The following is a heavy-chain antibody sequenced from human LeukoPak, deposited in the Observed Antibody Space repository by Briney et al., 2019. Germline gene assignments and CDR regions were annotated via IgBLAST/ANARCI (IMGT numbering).Heavy chain of an antibody. Sequence: PGGSLRLSCAASEFILSSYAMSWVRQAPGKGLEWVSSISGNGAHPYYADSVRGRFTISRDSSRNAVYLQMSSLRVEDTAEYFRAKAIDNRGYYFERGADFWGQGTMVTVSS. CDR1: EFILSSYA. D-gene: IGHD3-22*01. V-gene: IGHV3-23*01. CDR2: ISGNGAHP. J-gene: IGHJ4*02. CDR3: AKAIDNRGYYFERGADF.